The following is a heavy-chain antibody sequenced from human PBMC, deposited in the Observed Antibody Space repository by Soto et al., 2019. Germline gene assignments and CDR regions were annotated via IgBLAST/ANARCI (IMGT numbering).Heavy chain of an antibody. Sequence: EVQLVESGGGLVQPGGSLRLSCTASGFTFSDYSMDWVRQTPGKGLEWLSYISESSDTIYDAVSVKGRFTISRDNAKNSLFLQMSSLRGEDTAVYYCARDQMGELSIADYWGQGTPVTVSS. D-gene: IGHD3-16*02. CDR2: ISESSDTI. CDR3: ARDQMGELSIADY. CDR1: GFTFSDYS. J-gene: IGHJ4*02. V-gene: IGHV3-48*01.